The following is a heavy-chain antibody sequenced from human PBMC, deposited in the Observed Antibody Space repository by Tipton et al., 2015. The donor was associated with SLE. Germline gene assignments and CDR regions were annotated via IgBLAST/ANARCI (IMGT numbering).Heavy chain of an antibody. D-gene: IGHD3-10*01. CDR1: GGSISSGDNY. Sequence: TLSLTCTVSGGSISSGDNYWSWIRQPPGKGLEWIGYIHYSGSTYYNPSLKSRVTMSVDTSKNQFSLKLNSVTAADTAVYYCAKNSGSYYFDDWGQGTLVTVSS. V-gene: IGHV4-30-4*01. J-gene: IGHJ4*02. CDR2: IHYSGST. CDR3: AKNSGSYYFDD.